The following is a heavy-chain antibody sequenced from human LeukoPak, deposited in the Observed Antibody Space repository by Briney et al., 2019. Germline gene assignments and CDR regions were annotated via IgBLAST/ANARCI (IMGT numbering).Heavy chain of an antibody. Sequence: PSETLSLTCTVSGYFISSGYYWGWIRQPPGKGLQWIGSIHHSGSTYYNPSLKSRVTISVDTSKNQFSLKLSSVTAADTAVYYCARLTGYSSESWFDPWGQGTLVTVSS. CDR1: GYFISSGYY. CDR2: IHHSGST. D-gene: IGHD3-9*01. J-gene: IGHJ5*02. CDR3: ARLTGYSSESWFDP. V-gene: IGHV4-38-2*02.